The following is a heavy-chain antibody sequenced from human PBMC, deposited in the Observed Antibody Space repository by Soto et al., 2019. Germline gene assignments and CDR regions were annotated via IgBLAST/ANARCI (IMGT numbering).Heavy chain of an antibody. CDR3: ARDMAGGTYNYYYPMDV. CDR1: GFTFSSYA. Sequence: EVQLLESGGGLGQPGGSLRLSCAASGFTFSSYAMTWVRQAPGRGLEWVSAISGSGSPTYYADSVKGRSPISRDNSMNTRYLQMTSLRADDPAVYYCARDMAGGTYNYYYPMDVWGQGTMVPVSS. CDR2: ISGSGSPT. J-gene: IGHJ6*02. D-gene: IGHD1-26*01. V-gene: IGHV3-23*01.